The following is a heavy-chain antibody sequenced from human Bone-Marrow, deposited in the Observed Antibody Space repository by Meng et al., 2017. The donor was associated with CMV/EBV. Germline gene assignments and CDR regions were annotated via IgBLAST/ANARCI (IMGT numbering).Heavy chain of an antibody. CDR3: ARVSDL. CDR2: IYYSGST. CDR1: GGSISSSSYY. Sequence: SETLSLTCTVSGGSISSSSYYWGWIRQPPGKGLEWIGSIYYSGSTYYNPSLKSRVTISVDTARNQFSLKVRFVTAADTAVYYCARVSDLWGQGTLVTVSS. V-gene: IGHV4-39*07. J-gene: IGHJ1*01.